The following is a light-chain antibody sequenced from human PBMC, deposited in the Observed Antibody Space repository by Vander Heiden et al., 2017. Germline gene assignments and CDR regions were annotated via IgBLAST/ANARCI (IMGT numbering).Light chain of an antibody. CDR2: DAS. V-gene: IGKV3-15*01. Sequence: EIVMTQSPATLSVSPGERVTLSCRASQSVSSNLAWYQQKPGQGPRLLIYDASARATGITARFSGSGSGTEFTLTISSRQSEDFAVYYCQQYTNGPPALTFGGGTKVEIK. CDR3: QQYTNGPPALT. J-gene: IGKJ4*01. CDR1: QSVSSN.